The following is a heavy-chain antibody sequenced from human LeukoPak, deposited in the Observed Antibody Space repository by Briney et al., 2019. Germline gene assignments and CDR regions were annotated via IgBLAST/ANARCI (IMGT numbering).Heavy chain of an antibody. CDR1: GFTVSSNY. CDR3: ARSPPHYGDYTFDY. D-gene: IGHD4-17*01. Sequence: GGSLRLSCAASGFTVSSNYMSWVRQAPGKGLEWVSVIYSGGSTYYADSVKGRFTISRDNSKNTLYLQMNSLRAEDTAVYYCARSPPHYGDYTFDYWAREPWSPSPQ. V-gene: IGHV3-53*01. J-gene: IGHJ4*02. CDR2: IYSGGST.